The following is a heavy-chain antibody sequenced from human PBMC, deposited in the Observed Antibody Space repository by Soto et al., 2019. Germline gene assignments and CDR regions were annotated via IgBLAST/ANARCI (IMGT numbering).Heavy chain of an antibody. D-gene: IGHD4-17*01. V-gene: IGHV4-30-2*01. CDR3: ARTPYGGYFDR. CDR1: GGSINSGGFS. Sequence: SETLSLTCAVSGGSINSGGFSWSWIRQPPGKGLEWIGYIYQSGSTYYNPSLKSRVTLSVDTFNNRFSLKMNSVTAADTAVYYCARTPYGGYFDRWGQGTQVTVSS. CDR2: IYQSGST. J-gene: IGHJ4*02.